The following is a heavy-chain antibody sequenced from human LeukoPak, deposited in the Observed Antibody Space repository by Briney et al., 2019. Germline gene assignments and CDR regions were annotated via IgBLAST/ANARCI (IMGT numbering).Heavy chain of an antibody. Sequence: GGSLRLACAASGFTFSSYAMSWVRQAPGKGLEWVSAISGSDGSTYYADSVKGRYTISRENSKNTRYLQMNSPRAEDRAIYYCANLGIGEGLLSDWGQGTLVTVSS. D-gene: IGHD3-3*01. J-gene: IGHJ4*02. CDR2: ISGSDGST. CDR3: ANLGIGEGLLSD. CDR1: GFTFSSYA. V-gene: IGHV3-23*01.